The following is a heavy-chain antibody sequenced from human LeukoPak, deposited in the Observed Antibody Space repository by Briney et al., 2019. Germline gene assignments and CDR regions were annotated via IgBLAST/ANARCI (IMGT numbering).Heavy chain of an antibody. CDR3: ASHYYDSRDDAFDI. CDR2: INPNSGGT. Sequence: GASVKVSCKASGYTFTGYYMHWVRQAPGQGLEWMGWINPNSGGTNYAQKFQGRVTMTRDTSISTAYMELSRLRSDDTAVYYYASHYYDSRDDAFDIWGQGTMVTVSS. CDR1: GYTFTGYY. D-gene: IGHD3-22*01. J-gene: IGHJ3*02. V-gene: IGHV1-2*02.